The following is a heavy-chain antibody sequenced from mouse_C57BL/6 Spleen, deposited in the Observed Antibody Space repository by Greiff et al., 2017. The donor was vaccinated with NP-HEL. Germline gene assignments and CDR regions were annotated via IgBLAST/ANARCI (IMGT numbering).Heavy chain of an antibody. J-gene: IGHJ3*01. CDR1: GYTFTDYY. D-gene: IGHD3-1*01. CDR3: AREIGAY. Sequence: EVQLQQSGPELVKPGASVKISCKASGYTFTDYYMNWVKQSHGKSLEWIGDINPNNGGTSYNQKFKGKATLTVDKSPSTAYMELRSLTSEDSAVYYCAREIGAYWGQGTLVTVSA. V-gene: IGHV1-26*01. CDR2: INPNNGGT.